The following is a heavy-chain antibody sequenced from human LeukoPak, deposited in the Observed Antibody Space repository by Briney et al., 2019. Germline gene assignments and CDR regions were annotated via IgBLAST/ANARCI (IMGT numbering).Heavy chain of an antibody. CDR1: GFSFSSYS. CDR2: ISSSSNYI. CDR3: ARVSILIVPYYAFDI. D-gene: IGHD2/OR15-2a*01. V-gene: IGHV3-21*01. Sequence: GGSLRLSCAASGFSFSSYSMKWVRQAPGKGLEWVSSISSSSNYIYYADSVKGRFTISRDNAKNSLYLQMNSLRAEDTAVYYCARVSILIVPYYAFDIWGKGTMVTVSS. J-gene: IGHJ3*02.